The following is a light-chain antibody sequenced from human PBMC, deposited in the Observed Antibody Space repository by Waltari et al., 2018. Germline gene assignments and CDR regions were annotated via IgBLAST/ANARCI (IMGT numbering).Light chain of an antibody. CDR2: RNN. Sequence: QSVLTQPPSASGTPGQRVTISCSGSSSNIGSNYLYWYQQLPGAAPKLLIYRNNQRPAGVPDRFSCSKSGTSASLAISGLRSEDEADYYCAAWDDSLSGRVFGGGTKLTVL. J-gene: IGLJ3*02. CDR3: AAWDDSLSGRV. V-gene: IGLV1-47*01. CDR1: SSNIGSNY.